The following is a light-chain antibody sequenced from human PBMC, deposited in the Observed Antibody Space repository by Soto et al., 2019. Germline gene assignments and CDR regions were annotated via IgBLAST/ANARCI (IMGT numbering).Light chain of an antibody. V-gene: IGKV3-15*01. Sequence: EIVLTQSPATLSVSPGGRATLSCRASQNILYNLAWYQQKPGQAPRLLVYGASTRATDAPPRFRGSGSGTEFTLTISRLEPEDCAVYYCQQYGTLPPRYTFGQGTKLEIK. CDR3: QQYGTLPPRYT. CDR2: GAS. CDR1: QNILYN. J-gene: IGKJ2*01.